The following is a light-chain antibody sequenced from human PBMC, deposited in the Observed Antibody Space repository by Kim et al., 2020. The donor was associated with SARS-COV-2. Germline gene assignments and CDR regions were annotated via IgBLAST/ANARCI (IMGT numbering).Light chain of an antibody. J-gene: IGLJ3*02. CDR3: KSRDITGNHLV. Sequence: ALGQTVRITCQGDSLRTYSASWYQQKPGQAPVLVIYPKNNRPSGIPDRFSGSSSGDRTSLTLTGAQAEDEADYYCKSRDITGNHLVFGGGTQLTVL. CDR2: PKN. CDR1: SLRTYS. V-gene: IGLV3-19*01.